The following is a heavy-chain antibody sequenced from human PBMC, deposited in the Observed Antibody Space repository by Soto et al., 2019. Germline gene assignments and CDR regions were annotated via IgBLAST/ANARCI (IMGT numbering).Heavy chain of an antibody. V-gene: IGHV3-43*01. Sequence: HPGGSLRLSCAASGFTFDDYTMHWVRQAPGKGLEWVSLISWDGGSTYYADSVKGRFTISRDNSKNSLYLQMNSLRTEDTALYYCAGSNVDTAMVTSYGMDVWGQGTTVTVSS. J-gene: IGHJ6*02. CDR1: GFTFDDYT. CDR3: AGSNVDTAMVTSYGMDV. D-gene: IGHD5-18*01. CDR2: ISWDGGST.